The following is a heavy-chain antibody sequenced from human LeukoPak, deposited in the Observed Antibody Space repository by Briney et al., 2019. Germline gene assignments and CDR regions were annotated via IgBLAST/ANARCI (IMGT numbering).Heavy chain of an antibody. CDR3: ARDGSRQDGRRTGNYFDY. CDR2: ISYDGSNK. CDR1: GFTFSSYA. V-gene: IGHV3-30-3*01. D-gene: IGHD1-1*01. Sequence: GGSLRLSCAASGFTFSSYAMHWVRQAPGKGLEWVAVISYDGSNKYYADSVKGRFTISRDNSKNTLYLQMNSLRAEDTAVYYCARDGSRQDGRRTGNYFDYWGQGTLVTVSS. J-gene: IGHJ4*02.